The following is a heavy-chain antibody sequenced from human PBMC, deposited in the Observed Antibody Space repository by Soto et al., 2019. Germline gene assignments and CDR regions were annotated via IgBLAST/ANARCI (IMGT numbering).Heavy chain of an antibody. CDR2: IYYSGST. Sequence: QVQLQESGPGLVKPSQTLSLTCTVSGGSISSGGYYWSWIRQHPGKGPECIGYIYYSGSTYYIPSLKSRVTISVDTSKNQFSLKLSSVTAADTAVYYCARGYGGRYYYYGMDVWGQGTTVTVSS. CDR1: GGSISSGGYY. CDR3: ARGYGGRYYYYGMDV. V-gene: IGHV4-31*03. D-gene: IGHD2-15*01. J-gene: IGHJ6*02.